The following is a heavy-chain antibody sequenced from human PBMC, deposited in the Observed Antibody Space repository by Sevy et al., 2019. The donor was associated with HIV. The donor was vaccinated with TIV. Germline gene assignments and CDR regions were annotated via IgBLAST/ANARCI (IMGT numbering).Heavy chain of an antibody. CDR1: GFTFSSYS. D-gene: IGHD2-2*01. CDR3: ARGDCSSTSCSHYFDY. Sequence: GGSLRLSCAASGFTFSSYSMNWVRQAPGKGLEWVSSISSSSSYIYYADSVKGRFTISRDNAKNSPYLQMNSLRAEDTAVYYCARGDCSSTSCSHYFDYWGQGTLVTVSS. V-gene: IGHV3-21*01. CDR2: ISSSSSYI. J-gene: IGHJ4*02.